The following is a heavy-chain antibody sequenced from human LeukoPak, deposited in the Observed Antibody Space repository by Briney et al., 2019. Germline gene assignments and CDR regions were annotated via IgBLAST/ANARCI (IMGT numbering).Heavy chain of an antibody. CDR2: IYYSGST. CDR1: GGSISSGGYY. Sequence: PSETPSLTRTVSGGSISSGGYYSSWIPQHPGEGLEWIGYIYYSGSTYYNPSLKSRVTISVDTSKNQFSLKLSSVTAADTAVYYCARGTSDFDIFDCWGQGTLVTVSS. D-gene: IGHD3-9*01. V-gene: IGHV4-31*03. CDR3: ARGTSDFDIFDC. J-gene: IGHJ4*02.